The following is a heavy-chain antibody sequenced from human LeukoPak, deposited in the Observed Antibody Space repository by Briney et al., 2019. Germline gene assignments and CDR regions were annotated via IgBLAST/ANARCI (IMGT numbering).Heavy chain of an antibody. V-gene: IGHV4-59*01. CDR2: IYYSGST. CDR1: GGSISSYY. CDR3: AKEVRSGWSEYYYYYMDV. D-gene: IGHD6-19*01. Sequence: SETLSLTCTVSGGSISSYYWSWIRQPPGKGLEWIGYIYYSGSTNYNPSLKSRVTISVDTSKNQFSLKLSSVTAADTAVYYCAKEVRSGWSEYYYYYMDVWGKGTTVTVSS. J-gene: IGHJ6*03.